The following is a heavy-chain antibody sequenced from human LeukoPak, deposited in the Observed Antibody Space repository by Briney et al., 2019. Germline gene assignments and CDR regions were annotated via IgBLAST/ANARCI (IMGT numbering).Heavy chain of an antibody. CDR1: GFTFSSYW. Sequence: GGPLRLSCAASGFTFSSYWMSWVRQAPGKGLEWVANIKQDGSEKYYVDSVKGRFTISRDDAKNSLYLQMNSQRAEDTAVYYCARWGWYFFDYWGQGTLVTVSS. J-gene: IGHJ4*02. V-gene: IGHV3-7*01. CDR3: ARWGWYFFDY. CDR2: IKQDGSEK. D-gene: IGHD2-15*01.